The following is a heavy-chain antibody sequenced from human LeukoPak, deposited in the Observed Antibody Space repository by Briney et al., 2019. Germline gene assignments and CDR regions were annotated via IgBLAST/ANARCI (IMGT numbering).Heavy chain of an antibody. CDR1: GFTFNSSE. CDR3: AREAVTGTGFDY. V-gene: IGHV3-48*03. J-gene: IGHJ4*02. CDR2: ISSSVSTI. D-gene: IGHD6-19*01. Sequence: GGSLRLSCAASGFTFNSSEMNWVRQAPGKGLEWGSYISSSVSTIYYADSVKGRFTISRDNAKNSLYLQMNSLRAEDTAVYYCAREAVTGTGFDYWGQGTLVTVSS.